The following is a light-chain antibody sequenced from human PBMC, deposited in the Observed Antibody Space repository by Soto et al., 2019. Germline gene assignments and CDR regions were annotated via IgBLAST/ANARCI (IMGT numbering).Light chain of an antibody. CDR2: EVS. J-gene: IGLJ1*01. Sequence: QSVLSQPASACGSPGQSVTISCTGTSSDVGDYNYVSWYQQHPGKAPKLMIYEVSKRPSGVPDRFSGSKSGKTASLTVSGLQAEDEADYYCSSYAGSNIHYVFGTGTKVTVL. V-gene: IGLV2-8*01. CDR3: SSYAGSNIHYV. CDR1: SSDVGDYNY.